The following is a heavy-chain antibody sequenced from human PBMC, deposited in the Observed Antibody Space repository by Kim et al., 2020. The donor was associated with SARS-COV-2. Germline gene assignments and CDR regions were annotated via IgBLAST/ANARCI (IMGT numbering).Heavy chain of an antibody. Sequence: GGSLRLSCEASGFTFEDYGMSWVRQAPGKGLEWVSGINRNSDSTGYVDSVKGRFTISRDNAKKSLYLQMNSLRAEDTATYYCVRGYVGGRFDLWGQG. V-gene: IGHV3-20*04. CDR1: GFTFEDYG. CDR3: VRGYVGGRFDL. J-gene: IGHJ4*02. D-gene: IGHD3-16*01. CDR2: INRNSDST.